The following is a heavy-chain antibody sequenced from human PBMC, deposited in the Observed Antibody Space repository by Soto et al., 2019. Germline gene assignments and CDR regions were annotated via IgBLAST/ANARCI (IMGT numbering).Heavy chain of an antibody. Sequence: PSETLSLTCTVSGGSISSGGYYWSWIRQHPGKGLEWIGYIYYSGSTYYNPSLKSRVTISVDTSKNQFSLKLSSVTAADTAVYYCARGTYGSTVDYWGQGTLVTVSS. J-gene: IGHJ4*02. CDR1: GGSISSGGYY. D-gene: IGHD4-17*01. CDR3: ARGTYGSTVDY. V-gene: IGHV4-31*03. CDR2: IYYSGST.